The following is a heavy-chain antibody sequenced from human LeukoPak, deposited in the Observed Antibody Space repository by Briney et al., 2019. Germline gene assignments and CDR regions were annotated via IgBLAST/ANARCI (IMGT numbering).Heavy chain of an antibody. CDR3: AREVVGVLRFLDY. D-gene: IGHD3-3*01. V-gene: IGHV4-30-4*01. CDR2: IYYSGST. Sequence: SETLSLTCTVSGDSISSGDYYWSWIRQPPGKGLEWIGYIYYSGSTYYNPSLKSRLTISVDTSKNQFSLKLSPVTAADTAVYYCAREVVGVLRFLDYWGQGTLVTVSS. J-gene: IGHJ4*02. CDR1: GDSISSGDYY.